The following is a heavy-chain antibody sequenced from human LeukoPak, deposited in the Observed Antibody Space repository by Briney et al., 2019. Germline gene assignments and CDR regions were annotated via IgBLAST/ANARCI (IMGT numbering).Heavy chain of an antibody. CDR3: ARDLHGGNSFTSDWYFDL. V-gene: IGHV4-34*01. D-gene: IGHD4-23*01. J-gene: IGHJ2*01. CDR1: GGSFSGYY. CDR2: ISHSGST. Sequence: SETLSLTCAVYGGSFSGYYWSWIRQSPEKGLEWIGEISHSGSTNYNPSLKSRVTISVDKSKNQFSLKLSSVTAADTAVYYCARDLHGGNSFTSDWYFDLWGRGTLVTVSS.